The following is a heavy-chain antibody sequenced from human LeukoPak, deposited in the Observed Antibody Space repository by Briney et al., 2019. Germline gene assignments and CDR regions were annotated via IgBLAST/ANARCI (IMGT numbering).Heavy chain of an antibody. CDR3: AMAFISSGWSPDY. CDR1: GFTFSSYG. J-gene: IGHJ4*02. CDR2: ISGSGGST. V-gene: IGHV3-23*01. D-gene: IGHD6-19*01. Sequence: GGSLRLSCAASGFTFSSYGMSWVRQAPGKGLEWVSTISGSGGSTSYADSVKGRFTISRDNSKNTLYLQVNSLRAEDTAVYYCAMAFISSGWSPDYWGQGTLVSVSS.